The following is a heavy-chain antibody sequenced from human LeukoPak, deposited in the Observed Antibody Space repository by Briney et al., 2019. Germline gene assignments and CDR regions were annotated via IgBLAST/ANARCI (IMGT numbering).Heavy chain of an antibody. CDR1: GYTFTSYG. CDR2: ISAYNGNT. V-gene: IGHV1-18*01. CDR3: ATLAGSSWYFYFDY. D-gene: IGHD6-13*01. J-gene: IGHJ4*02. Sequence: ASVKVSCKASGYTFTSYGISWVRQAPGQGLEWMGWISAYNGNTNYAQKLQGRVTMTTDTSTSTAYMELRSLRSDDTAVYYCATLAGSSWYFYFDYWGQGTLATVSS.